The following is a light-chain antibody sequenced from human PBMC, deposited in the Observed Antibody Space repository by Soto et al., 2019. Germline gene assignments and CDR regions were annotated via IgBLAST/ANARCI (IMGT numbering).Light chain of an antibody. CDR3: QQSYSTLRWT. J-gene: IGKJ1*01. V-gene: IGKV1-39*01. Sequence: DIQMTQSPSSLSASVGDRVTITCRASQNIASYLNWYQHKPGEAPKFLIYGASSLQSGVPSRFSGRGSGTDCTLTISSLQPEDFATYYGQQSYSTLRWTFGQGTKVEVK. CDR1: QNIASY. CDR2: GAS.